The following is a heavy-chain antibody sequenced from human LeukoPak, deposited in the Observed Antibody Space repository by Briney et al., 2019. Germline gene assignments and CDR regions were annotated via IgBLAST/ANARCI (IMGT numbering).Heavy chain of an antibody. V-gene: IGHV3-30*03. J-gene: IGHJ4*02. CDR2: ISYDGNEK. Sequence: PGGSLRLSCAASGFTFISYDMHWVRQAPGKGLEWVAIISYDGNEKYYADSVKGRFTISRDNSKNTLYLQMNSLIAEDTAVYYCTRGYGPFDNWGQGTLVIVSS. D-gene: IGHD5-18*01. CDR1: GFTFISYD. CDR3: TRGYGPFDN.